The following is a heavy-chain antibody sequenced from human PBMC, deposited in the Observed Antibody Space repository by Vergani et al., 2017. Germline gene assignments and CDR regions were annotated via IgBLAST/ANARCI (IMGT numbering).Heavy chain of an antibody. CDR3: ARGGLVTATTIDY. V-gene: IGHV3-11*04. CDR2: ISSSRLDV. Sequence: QVQLVESGGGSVKPGGSLRLSCVASGLRLSDYYMNWIRQAPGKGLEWVAYISSSRLDVAYADFVRGRFTVSRNNAKNTLNLQMNNLGVEDTAVYYCARGGLVTATTIDYWGQGTLVNVSS. J-gene: IGHJ4*02. D-gene: IGHD1-20*01. CDR1: GLRLSDYY.